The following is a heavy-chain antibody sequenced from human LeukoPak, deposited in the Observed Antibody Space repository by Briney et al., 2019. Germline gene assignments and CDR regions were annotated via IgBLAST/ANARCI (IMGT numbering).Heavy chain of an antibody. CDR3: AKGGRSSGYYYDFDY. V-gene: IGHV3-23*01. CDR1: GFAFSNYA. Sequence: PGGSLRLSCAASGFAFSNYAMSWVRQAPGKGLEWVSAVSGSGGSTYHADSVKGRFTISRDNSKNTLYLQMNTLRAEDTAVYYCAKGGRSSGYYYDFDYRGQGTLVTISS. D-gene: IGHD3-22*01. J-gene: IGHJ4*02. CDR2: VSGSGGST.